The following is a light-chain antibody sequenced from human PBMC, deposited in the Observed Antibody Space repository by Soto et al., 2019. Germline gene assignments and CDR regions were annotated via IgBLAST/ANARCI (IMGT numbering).Light chain of an antibody. V-gene: IGKV1-39*01. Sequence: DIQMTQSPSSLSASLGDRVTVTCRASQSISTYLNWFQQRPGKAPKLLIYGAYTLQDGVPSRSSGSGSETEFTLTISSLQPEDFATYYCQQSFGAPRTFGQGTRVDIK. CDR3: QQSFGAPRT. J-gene: IGKJ1*01. CDR1: QSISTY. CDR2: GAY.